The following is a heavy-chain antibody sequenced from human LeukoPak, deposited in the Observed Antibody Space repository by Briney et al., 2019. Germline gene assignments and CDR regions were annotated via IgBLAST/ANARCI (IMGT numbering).Heavy chain of an antibody. D-gene: IGHD1-1*01. CDR1: GGATSSTNW. Sequence: PSETLSPTPGLSGGATSSTNWWTWVRQPPGQGLEWIGSIYYSGSTYYNPSLKSRVTISVDTSKNQSSLKLSSVTAADTAVYYCARRQRKGNFDYWGQGTLVTVSS. CDR3: ARRQRKGNFDY. V-gene: IGHV4-39*01. CDR2: IYYSGST. J-gene: IGHJ4*02.